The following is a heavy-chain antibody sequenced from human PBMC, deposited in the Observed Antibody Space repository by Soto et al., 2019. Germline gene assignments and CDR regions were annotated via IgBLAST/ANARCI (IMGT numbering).Heavy chain of an antibody. CDR1: GFTFSTYS. J-gene: IGHJ4*02. CDR3: ARRDSSGFPSP. Sequence: GGSLRLSCAASGFTFSTYSMNWVRQAPGKGLEWVSSISSSSYIYYADSVKGRFTISRDNAKNSLYLQMNSLRAEDTAVYYCARRDSSGFPSPWGQGTLVTVSS. V-gene: IGHV3-21*01. D-gene: IGHD6-19*01. CDR2: ISSSSYI.